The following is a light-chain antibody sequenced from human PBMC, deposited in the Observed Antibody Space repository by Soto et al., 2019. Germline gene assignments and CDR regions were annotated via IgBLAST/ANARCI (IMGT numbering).Light chain of an antibody. Sequence: EIVLTQSPATLSLSPGEIATLSCRASPSVANFVAWYQQKPGQAPRLLIYGAFNRATGIPARFSGSGSGTDFTLTISSLEPEDSAVYYCQQRNVWPPVTFGQGTRLEIK. CDR1: PSVANF. CDR2: GAF. CDR3: QQRNVWPPVT. V-gene: IGKV3-11*01. J-gene: IGKJ5*01.